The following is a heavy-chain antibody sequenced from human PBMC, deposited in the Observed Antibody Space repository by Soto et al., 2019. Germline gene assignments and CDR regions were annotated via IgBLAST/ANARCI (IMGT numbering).Heavy chain of an antibody. Sequence: EVQLVETGGGLIQPGRSLRLSCAVSGFTVSSSYMSWVRQAPGKGVEWVSIIYSGGRTYYADSVKGRFTISRDNSKNTVSLRMNSLRAEDTAVYYCARDDEFVSRPLGYWGQGTLVTVSS. CDR3: ARDDEFVSRPLGY. D-gene: IGHD3-16*01. V-gene: IGHV3-53*02. CDR2: IYSGGRT. CDR1: GFTVSSSY. J-gene: IGHJ4*02.